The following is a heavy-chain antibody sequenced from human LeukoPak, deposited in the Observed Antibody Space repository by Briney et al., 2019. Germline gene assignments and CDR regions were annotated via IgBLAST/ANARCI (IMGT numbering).Heavy chain of an antibody. V-gene: IGHV4-34*01. D-gene: IGHD3-22*01. J-gene: IGHJ6*03. CDR3: ARGRHDITMIVVVMTSVSYYLDV. Sequence: PSETLSLTCAVYGGSFSGYHWTWTRQPPGKGLEWIGDINPSGSTYYNPSLKSRLTISVDTSKNQFSLKLRSVTAADTAVYYCARGRHDITMIVVVMTSVSYYLDVWGKGTTVTVS. CDR1: GGSFSGYH. CDR2: INPSGST.